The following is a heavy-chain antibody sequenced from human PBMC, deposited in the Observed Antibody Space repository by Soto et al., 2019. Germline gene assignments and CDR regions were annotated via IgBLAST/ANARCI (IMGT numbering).Heavy chain of an antibody. V-gene: IGHV3-11*01. CDR3: ARDHGGGGRTLEY. CDR1: GFTFSDYY. J-gene: IGHJ4*02. CDR2: ISNSGRIT. D-gene: IGHD3-16*01. Sequence: QVHLEESGGGLVKPGGSLRLSCTASGFTFSDYYMDWIRQAPGKGLEWVSDISNSGRITHHADSVEGRFTISRDNAKNSLYLQMNRLRPKDSAIYYSARDHGGGGRTLEYWGEGTLVTVSS.